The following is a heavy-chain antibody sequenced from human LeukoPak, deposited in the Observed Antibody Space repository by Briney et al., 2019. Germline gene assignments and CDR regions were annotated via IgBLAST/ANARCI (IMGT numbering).Heavy chain of an antibody. V-gene: IGHV4-4*09. CDR2: IHTSGGS. Sequence: SETLSLTCTVSGASISHYYWSWIRQTPAKGLEWMGHIHTSGGSTYYPSLKSRLSMSIDTSRNQLSLKLTSVTAADTAVYFCARLGSYHDFWGQGALVTVSS. CDR3: ARLGSYHDF. J-gene: IGHJ4*02. CDR1: GASISHYY. D-gene: IGHD1-26*01.